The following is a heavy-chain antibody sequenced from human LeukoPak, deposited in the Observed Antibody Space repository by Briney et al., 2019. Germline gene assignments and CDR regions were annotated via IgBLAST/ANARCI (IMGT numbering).Heavy chain of an antibody. CDR1: GGTFSSYA. J-gene: IGHJ5*02. Sequence: SVKVSCKASGGTFSSYAISWVRQAPGQGLEWMGRISPILDIANYAQKFQGRVTITADKSTSTAYMELSSLRSEDTAVYYCAREDYYDSSGYGTWGQGTLVTVSS. V-gene: IGHV1-69*04. D-gene: IGHD3-22*01. CDR3: AREDYYDSSGYGT. CDR2: ISPILDIA.